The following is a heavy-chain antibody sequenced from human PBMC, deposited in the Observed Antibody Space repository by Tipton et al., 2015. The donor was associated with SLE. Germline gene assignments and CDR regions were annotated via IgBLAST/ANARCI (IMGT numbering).Heavy chain of an antibody. CDR2: IYPGDSDT. Sequence: VQLVQSGAEVKKPGESLNISCKGSGYSFTRYWIGWVRPMPGKGLEWVGCIYPGDSDTRYSPSFHGQVTISADKSISSAYLQWSRRKASDAAMYYCARRDSPPELKFSCWGQGTLVTVSS. CDR1: GYSFTRYW. V-gene: IGHV5-51*03. J-gene: IGHJ1*01. D-gene: IGHD3-22*01. CDR3: ARRDSPPELKFSC.